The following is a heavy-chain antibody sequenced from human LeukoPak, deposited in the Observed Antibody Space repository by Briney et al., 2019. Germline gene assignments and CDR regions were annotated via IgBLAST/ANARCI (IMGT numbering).Heavy chain of an antibody. D-gene: IGHD6-13*01. J-gene: IGHJ4*02. CDR2: ISSSGSTI. CDR3: ARGGMGLFDY. CDR1: GFTFSSYE. Sequence: PGGSLRLSCAASGFTFSSYEMNWVRQAPGKGLEWASYISSSGSTIYYADSVKGRFTISRDNAKNSLYPQMNSLRAEDTAVYYCARGGMGLFDYWGQGTLVTVSS. V-gene: IGHV3-48*03.